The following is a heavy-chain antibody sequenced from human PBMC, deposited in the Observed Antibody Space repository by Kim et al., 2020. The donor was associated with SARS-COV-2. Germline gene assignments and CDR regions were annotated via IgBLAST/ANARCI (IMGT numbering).Heavy chain of an antibody. CDR3: ARGPYYDILTGYSQSPVDY. Sequence: SETLSLTCAVYGGSFSGYYWSWIRQPPGKGLEWIGEINHSGSTNYNPSLKSRVTISVDTSKNQFSLKLSSVTAADTAVFYCARGPYYDILTGYSQSPVDYWGQGTLVTVSS. CDR1: GGSFSGYY. D-gene: IGHD3-9*01. CDR2: INHSGST. J-gene: IGHJ4*02. V-gene: IGHV4-34*01.